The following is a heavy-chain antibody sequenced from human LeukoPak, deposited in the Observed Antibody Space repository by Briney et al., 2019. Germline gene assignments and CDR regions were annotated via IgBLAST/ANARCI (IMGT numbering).Heavy chain of an antibody. CDR3: AKLYYDYVWGSYRYYFFDY. V-gene: IGHV3-23*01. Sequence: GSLRLSCAASGFSFSSYAMSWVRQAPGKGLEWVSGTSGSGGKTYYADPVKGRFTISRDNSKNMLYLQVNSLRAEDTAVYYCAKLYYDYVWGSYRYYFFDYWGQGTLVTVSS. D-gene: IGHD3-16*02. CDR1: GFSFSSYA. CDR2: TSGSGGKT. J-gene: IGHJ4*02.